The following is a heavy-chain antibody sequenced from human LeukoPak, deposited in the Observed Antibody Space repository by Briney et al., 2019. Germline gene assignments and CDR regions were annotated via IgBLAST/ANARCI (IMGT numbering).Heavy chain of an antibody. J-gene: IGHJ5*02. CDR1: GYTFTSYG. CDR2: ISAYNGNT. D-gene: IGHD2-2*01. Sequence: ASVKVSCKASGYTFTSYGISWVRQAPGQGHEWMGWISAYNGNTNYAQKLQGRVNMTTDTSTSTAYMELRSQRSDDTAVYYGARTSERRPAAGWFDPWGQGTLVTVSS. CDR3: ARTSERRPAAGWFDP. V-gene: IGHV1-18*01.